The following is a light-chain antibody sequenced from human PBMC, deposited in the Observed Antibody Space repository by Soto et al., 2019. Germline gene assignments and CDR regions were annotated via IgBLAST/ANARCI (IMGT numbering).Light chain of an antibody. CDR1: QSIGGW. V-gene: IGKV1-5*01. Sequence: DIQMTQSPSTLSASVGDRVTIACRARQSIGGWLAWYQQKPGKAPKLLIYDASNLESGVPSRFSGSGSGTEFTLTISSLQPDDFATYYCQQYKPNSATFGQGTKLEIK. J-gene: IGKJ2*01. CDR2: DAS. CDR3: QQYKPNSAT.